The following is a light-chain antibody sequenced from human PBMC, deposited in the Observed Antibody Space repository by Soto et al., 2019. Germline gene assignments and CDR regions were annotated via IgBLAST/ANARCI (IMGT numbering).Light chain of an antibody. J-gene: IGLJ1*01. Sequence: QSALTQPASVSGSPGQSITISGAGTMRDVGAYNLVSWYQQHPGRAPQLIIYEVSNRPSGVSNRFSGSKSGNTASLTISGLQAEDEADYYCSSYTSSSTAYVFGTGTKLTVL. CDR3: SSYTSSSTAYV. CDR2: EVS. V-gene: IGLV2-14*01. CDR1: MRDVGAYNL.